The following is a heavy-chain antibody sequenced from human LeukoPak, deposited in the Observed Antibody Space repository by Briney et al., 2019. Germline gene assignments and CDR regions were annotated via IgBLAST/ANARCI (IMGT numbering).Heavy chain of an antibody. J-gene: IGHJ4*02. CDR2: IYHSGST. CDR3: ARRRMITFGGVIVIPNYYFDY. CDR1: GYSVSSGFY. Sequence: SETLSLTCSVSGYSVSSGFYWGWIRQPPGKGLAWIGTIYHSGSTYYNPSLKSRVTISLDTSKNQFSLRLSSVTAADTAVYYCARRRMITFGGVIVIPNYYFDYWGQGTLVTVSS. D-gene: IGHD3-16*02. V-gene: IGHV4-38-2*02.